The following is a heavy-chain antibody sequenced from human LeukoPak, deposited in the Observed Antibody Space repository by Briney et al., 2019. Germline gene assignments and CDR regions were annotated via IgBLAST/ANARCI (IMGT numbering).Heavy chain of an antibody. CDR1: GFTFSSYW. Sequence: GGSLRLSCAASGFTFSSYWMSWVRQAPGKGLEWVANIKQDGSEKYYVDSVKGRFTISRDNAKNSLYLQMNSLRAEDTAVYYCARENYSNFYYYYNYMDVWGKGTTVTVSS. D-gene: IGHD4-11*01. CDR3: ARENYSNFYYYYNYMDV. CDR2: IKQDGSEK. V-gene: IGHV3-7*01. J-gene: IGHJ6*03.